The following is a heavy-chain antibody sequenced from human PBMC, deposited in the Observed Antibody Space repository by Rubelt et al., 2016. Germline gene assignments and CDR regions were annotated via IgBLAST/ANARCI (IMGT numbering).Heavy chain of an antibody. V-gene: IGHV3-23*01. CDR2: ITGSGGPI. J-gene: IGHJ4*02. CDR3: AKFGYSSYDHFDY. CDR1: GFNFWTHA. Sequence: EVQLLESGGGMVQPGGSLRLSCAASGFNFWTHAMSWVRQAPGRGLEWVSSITGSGGPIYYADSVKGRFTISRDNSKNTLFLQMNSLSAEDTAVYYFAKFGYSSYDHFDYWGQGTLVTVSS. D-gene: IGHD5-12*01.